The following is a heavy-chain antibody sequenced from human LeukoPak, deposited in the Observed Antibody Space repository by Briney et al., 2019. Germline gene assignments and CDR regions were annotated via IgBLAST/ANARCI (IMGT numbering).Heavy chain of an antibody. CDR2: ISSNGGST. D-gene: IGHD2-2*02. V-gene: IGHV3-64D*06. Sequence: GGSLRLSCSVSGFTFSSYAMHWVRQAPGKGLEYASAISSNGGSTYYADSMKGRFTISRDNSKNTLYLQMSSLRAEDTAVYYCVKGRSYTASYFDYWGQGTLVTVSS. CDR1: GFTFSSYA. J-gene: IGHJ4*02. CDR3: VKGRSYTASYFDY.